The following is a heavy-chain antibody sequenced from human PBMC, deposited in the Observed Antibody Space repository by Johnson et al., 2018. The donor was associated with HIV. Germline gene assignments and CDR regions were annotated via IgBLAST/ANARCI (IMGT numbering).Heavy chain of an antibody. J-gene: IGHJ3*01. CDR1: GFTFSSYA. Sequence: QVQLVESRGGVVQPGRSLRLSCAASGFTFSSYAMHWVRQAPGKGLEWVAVISYDGSNKYYADSVKGRFTISRDNSKNTLYLQMNSLRTEDMAVYYCARDHPTPGARVHVFDLWGQGTMVTVSS. CDR3: ARDHPTPGARVHVFDL. D-gene: IGHD2-15*01. CDR2: ISYDGSNK. V-gene: IGHV3-30*14.